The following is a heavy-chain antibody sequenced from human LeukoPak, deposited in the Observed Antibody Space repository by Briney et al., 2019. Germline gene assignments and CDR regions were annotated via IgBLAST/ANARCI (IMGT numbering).Heavy chain of an antibody. CDR2: SGGSGGAT. D-gene: IGHD3-3*01. V-gene: IGHV3-23*01. CDR1: GFTFSSFG. CDR3: AKGKDFNGYYVDS. J-gene: IGHJ4*02. Sequence: GGSLRLSCAASGFTFSSFGMSWVHQSPETGLEWVSVSGGSGGATHYAESVKGRFTISRDNSKNTLYLEMSRLRADDTAVYYCAKGKDFNGYYVDSWGQGTLVTVSS.